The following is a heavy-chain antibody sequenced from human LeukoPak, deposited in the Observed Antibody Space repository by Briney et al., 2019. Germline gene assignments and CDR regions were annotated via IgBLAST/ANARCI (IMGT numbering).Heavy chain of an antibody. Sequence: GASVKVSCKVSGFTFTSSAVQWVRQARGQRLEWIGWIVVGSGNTNYAQKSQERVTITRDMSTSTAYMELSSLRSEDTAVYYCAADLHSGIAAAGKVRRFDYWGQGTLVTVSS. V-gene: IGHV1-58*01. J-gene: IGHJ4*02. D-gene: IGHD6-13*01. CDR3: AADLHSGIAAAGKVRRFDY. CDR1: GFTFTSSA. CDR2: IVVGSGNT.